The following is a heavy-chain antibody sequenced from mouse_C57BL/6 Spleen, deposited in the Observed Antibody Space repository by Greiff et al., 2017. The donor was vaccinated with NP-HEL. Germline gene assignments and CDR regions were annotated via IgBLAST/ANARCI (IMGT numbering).Heavy chain of an antibody. Sequence: QVQLQQPGAELVKPGASVKLSCKASGYTFTSYWMHWVKLRPGRGLEWVGRIDPNSGDTKYNENFKSKATLTVDKPSSTAYMQLSSLTSEDSAVYYCARYYYGSSYFDYWGQGTTLTVSS. CDR1: GYTFTSYW. D-gene: IGHD1-1*01. V-gene: IGHV1-72*01. J-gene: IGHJ2*01. CDR2: IDPNSGDT. CDR3: ARYYYGSSYFDY.